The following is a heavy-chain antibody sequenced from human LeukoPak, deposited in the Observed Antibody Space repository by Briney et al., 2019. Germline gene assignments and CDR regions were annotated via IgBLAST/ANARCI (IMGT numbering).Heavy chain of an antibody. J-gene: IGHJ4*02. CDR3: ARVRCSRGTCYLDY. V-gene: IGHV3-21*06. Sequence: GRSLRLSCAASGFTFSGFYMNWVRQAPGKGLEWVSTISGSTIYIYYADSVKGRFTISRDNAKNSLSLQMNSLRAEDTAVYYCARVRCSRGTCYLDYWGQGTLVTVSS. CDR1: GFTFSGFY. CDR2: ISGSTIYI. D-gene: IGHD2-15*01.